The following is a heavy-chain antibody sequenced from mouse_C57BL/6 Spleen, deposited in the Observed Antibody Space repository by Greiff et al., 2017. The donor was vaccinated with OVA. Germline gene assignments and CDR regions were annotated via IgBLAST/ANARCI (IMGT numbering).Heavy chain of an antibody. D-gene: IGHD1-1*01. Sequence: EVKLMESGGGLVKPGGSLKLSCAASGFTFSSYAMSWVRQTPEKRLEWVATISDGGSYTYYPDNVKGRFTISRDNAKNNLYLQMSHLKSEDTAMYYCARDYYGSSYEYVDVWGTGTTVTVSS. CDR2: ISDGGSYT. CDR1: GFTFSSYA. V-gene: IGHV5-4*01. CDR3: ARDYYGSSYEYVDV. J-gene: IGHJ1*03.